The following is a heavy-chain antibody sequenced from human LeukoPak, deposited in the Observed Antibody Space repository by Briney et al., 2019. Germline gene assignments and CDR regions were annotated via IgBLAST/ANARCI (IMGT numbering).Heavy chain of an antibody. Sequence: SETLSLTCTVSGGSISSSSYYWGWIRQPPGKGLEWIGSIYYSGSTYYNPSLKSRVTISVDTSKNQFSLKLSSVTAADTAVYYCARDMYYYDSSGYYYGGYYYYGMDVWGQGTTVTVSS. D-gene: IGHD3-22*01. CDR1: GGSISSSSYY. V-gene: IGHV4-39*07. J-gene: IGHJ6*02. CDR2: IYYSGST. CDR3: ARDMYYYDSSGYYYGGYYYYGMDV.